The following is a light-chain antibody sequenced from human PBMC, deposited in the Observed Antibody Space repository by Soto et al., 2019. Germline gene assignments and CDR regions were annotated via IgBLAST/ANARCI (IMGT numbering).Light chain of an antibody. J-gene: IGKJ4*01. V-gene: IGKV1-12*02. CDR3: QQAYIFPSS. CDR2: AAF. CDR1: QVISNS. Sequence: DVQMTQSPSSVSASVGDRVTLTCRASQVISNSLAWYQQKPGKAPRLLIYAAFNLQGGVPSRFSGSGSGTDFFITISRMQPEDFATYYCQQAYIFPSSFGGGTKVDIK.